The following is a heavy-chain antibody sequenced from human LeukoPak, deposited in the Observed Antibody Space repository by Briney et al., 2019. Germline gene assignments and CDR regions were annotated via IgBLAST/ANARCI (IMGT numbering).Heavy chain of an antibody. V-gene: IGHV3-11*04. Sequence: GSLRLSCAGSGFNFSDHYMSWIRQAPGKGLEWVSYISSSGRTIYYADSVKGRLTISRDNAKNSLYLQMNSLRAEDTAVYYCARTDCSSSSCYELDYWGQGTLVTVSS. CDR2: ISSSGRTI. D-gene: IGHD2-2*01. CDR1: GFNFSDHY. J-gene: IGHJ4*02. CDR3: ARTDCSSSSCYELDY.